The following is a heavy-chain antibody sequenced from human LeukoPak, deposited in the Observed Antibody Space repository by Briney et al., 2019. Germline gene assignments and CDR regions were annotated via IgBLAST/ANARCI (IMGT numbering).Heavy chain of an antibody. D-gene: IGHD4-23*01. CDR3: ARDAVDYGGNPYYFDY. J-gene: IGHJ4*02. V-gene: IGHV1-2*02. CDR2: INPNSGGT. CDR1: GYTFTGYY. Sequence: ASVKVSCKASGYTFTGYYMHWVRQAPGQGLEWVGWINPNSGGTNYAQKFQGRVTMTRDTSISIVYMELSRLRSDDTAVYYCARDAVDYGGNPYYFDYWGQGTLVTVSS.